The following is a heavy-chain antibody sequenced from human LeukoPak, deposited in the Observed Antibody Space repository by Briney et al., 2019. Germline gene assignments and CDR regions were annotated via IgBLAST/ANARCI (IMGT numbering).Heavy chain of an antibody. V-gene: IGHV3-30-3*01. CDR2: ISYDGSNK. CDR1: GFTFSSYA. D-gene: IGHD6-19*01. J-gene: IGHJ4*02. CDR3: ARSLRVAVAANY. Sequence: GGSLRLSCAASGFTFSSYAMHWVRQAPGKGLEWVAVISYDGSNKYYADSVKGRFTISRDNAKNSLYLQMNSLGAEDTAVYYCARSLRVAVAANYWGQGTLVTVSS.